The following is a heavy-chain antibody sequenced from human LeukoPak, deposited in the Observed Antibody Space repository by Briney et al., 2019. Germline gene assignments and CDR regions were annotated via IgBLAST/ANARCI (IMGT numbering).Heavy chain of an antibody. CDR1: GFTFSSYG. D-gene: IGHD2-21*01. CDR2: ISYDGSNK. CDR3: AKDRAYGQFLWGNDY. Sequence: GRSLRPSCAASGFTFSSYGMHWVRQAPGKGLEWVAVISYDGSNKYYADSVKGRFTISRDNSKNTLYLQMNSLRAEDTAVYYCAKDRAYGQFLWGNDYWGQGTLVTVSS. J-gene: IGHJ4*02. V-gene: IGHV3-30*18.